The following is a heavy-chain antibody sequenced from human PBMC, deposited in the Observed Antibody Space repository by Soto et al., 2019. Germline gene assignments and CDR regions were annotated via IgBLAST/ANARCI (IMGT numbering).Heavy chain of an antibody. CDR2: ISSSSSYI. J-gene: IGHJ6*02. CDR1: GFTFSSYS. D-gene: IGHD5-12*01. V-gene: IGHV3-21*01. CDR3: AREMATRWNYYYYGMDV. Sequence: LRLSCAASGFTFSSYSMNWVRQAPGKGLEWVSSISSSSSYIYYADSVKGRFTISRDNAKNSLYLQMNSLRAEDTAVYYCAREMATRWNYYYYGMDVWGQGTTVTVSS.